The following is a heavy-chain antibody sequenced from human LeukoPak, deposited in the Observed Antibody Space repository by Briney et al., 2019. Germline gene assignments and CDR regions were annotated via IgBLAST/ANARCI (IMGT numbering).Heavy chain of an antibody. CDR2: ISFDGSNE. CDR3: AREEHDYVWGSYRYYYYYGIDV. D-gene: IGHD3-16*02. CDR1: GFTFSSYG. J-gene: IGHJ6*02. Sequence: PGGSLRLSCAASGFTFSSYGMHWVRQSPGRGLEWVSFISFDGSNELYADSLKGRFTISRDNSKDTLYLQMDSLRTGDTALYYCAREEHDYVWGSYRYYYYYGIDVWGQGTTVTVSS. V-gene: IGHV3-30*03.